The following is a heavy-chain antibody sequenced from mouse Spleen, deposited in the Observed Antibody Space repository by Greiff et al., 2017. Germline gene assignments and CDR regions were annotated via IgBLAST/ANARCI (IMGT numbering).Heavy chain of an antibody. CDR2: ISSGGSYT. V-gene: IGHV5-9-3*01. CDR1: GFTFSSYA. CDR3: ARQIRYYFDY. J-gene: IGHJ2*01. Sequence: EVQGVESGGGLVKPGGSLKLSCAASGFTFSSYAMSWVRQTPEKRLEWVATISSGGSYTYYPDSVKGRFTISRDNAKNTLYLQMSSLRSEDTAMYYCARQIRYYFDYWGQGTTLTVSS.